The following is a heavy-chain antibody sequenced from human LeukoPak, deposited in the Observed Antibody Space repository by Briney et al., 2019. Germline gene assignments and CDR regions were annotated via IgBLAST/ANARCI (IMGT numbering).Heavy chain of an antibody. J-gene: IGHJ4*02. V-gene: IGHV3-11*06. D-gene: IGHD5-18*01. CDR1: GFTFSDYY. Sequence: NPGGSLRLACAASGFTFSDYYMSWIRQAPGKGLEWVSYISSGSTYTNYADSVKGRFTISRDNAKNSLYLQMNSLRAEDTAVYYCARLTVDTADISYFDHWGQGAMVTVSS. CDR3: ARLTVDTADISYFDH. CDR2: ISSGSTYT.